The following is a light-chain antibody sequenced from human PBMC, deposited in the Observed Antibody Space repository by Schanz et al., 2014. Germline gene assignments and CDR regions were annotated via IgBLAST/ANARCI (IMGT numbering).Light chain of an antibody. J-gene: IGKJ1*01. CDR1: QSVSSN. Sequence: EIVLTQSPGALSLSPGERATLSCRASQSVSSNLAWYQQKPGQAPRLLIYGASTRATGIPARFSGSGSGTEFTLTISSLQSEDFATYFCQQSHDGVWTFGQGTTVEIK. CDR2: GAS. CDR3: QQSHDGVWT. V-gene: IGKV3-15*01.